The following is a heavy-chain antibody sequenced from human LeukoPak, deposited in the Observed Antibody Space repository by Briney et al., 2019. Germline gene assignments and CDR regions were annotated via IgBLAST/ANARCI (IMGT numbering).Heavy chain of an antibody. V-gene: IGHV3-20*04. CDR1: GFTFDDYG. J-gene: IGHJ4*02. Sequence: PGGSLRLSCAASGFTFDDYGMSWVRQAPGKGLEWVSGINWNGGSTGYADSVKGRFTISRDNAKNSLYLQMNSLRAEDTALYYCARRYGSRSYSPTGGVDYWGQGTLVTVSS. CDR2: INWNGGST. D-gene: IGHD3-10*01. CDR3: ARRYGSRSYSPTGGVDY.